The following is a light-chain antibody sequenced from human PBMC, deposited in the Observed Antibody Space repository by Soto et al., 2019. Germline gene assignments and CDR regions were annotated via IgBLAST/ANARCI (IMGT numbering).Light chain of an antibody. V-gene: IGKV1-5*03. CDR3: QHYNSYSEA. CDR2: KAS. J-gene: IGKJ1*01. Sequence: VQMSQSPSTLSASIGDRVTITCRASQSISSWLAWYQQKPGKAPKLLIYKASTLKSGVPSRFSGSGSGTEFTLTISSLQPDDFATYYCQHYNSYSEAFGQRTNV. CDR1: QSISSW.